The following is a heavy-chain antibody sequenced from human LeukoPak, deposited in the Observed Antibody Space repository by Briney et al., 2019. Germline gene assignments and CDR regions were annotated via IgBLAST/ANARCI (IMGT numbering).Heavy chain of an antibody. D-gene: IGHD6-19*01. J-gene: IGHJ4*02. CDR3: ARDFSDWSYFDY. CDR1: GGTISSYY. V-gene: IGHV4-59*01. CDR2: IYYSGST. Sequence: PSETLSLTCTVSGGTISSYYWSWIRQTPGKGLEWIGYIYYSGSTNYNPSLKSRVTISVDTSKNQVSLKLSSVTAADTAVYYCARDFSDWSYFDYWGQGTLVTVSS.